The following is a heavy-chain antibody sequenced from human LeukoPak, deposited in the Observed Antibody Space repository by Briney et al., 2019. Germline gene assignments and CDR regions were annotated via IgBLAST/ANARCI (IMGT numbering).Heavy chain of an antibody. CDR3: ARGGITGTTRGPTRLNDAFDI. V-gene: IGHV1-2*04. J-gene: IGHJ3*02. D-gene: IGHD1-20*01. CDR1: GYTFTGYY. CDR2: INPNSGGT. Sequence: ASVKVSCKASGYTFTGYYMHWVRQAPGQGLEWMGWINPNSGGTSYAQKFQGWVTMTRDTSISTAYMELSRLRSDDTAVYYCARGGITGTTRGPTRLNDAFDIWGQGTMTVSS.